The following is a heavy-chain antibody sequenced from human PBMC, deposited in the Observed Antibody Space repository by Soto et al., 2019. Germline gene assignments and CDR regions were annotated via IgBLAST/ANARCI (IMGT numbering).Heavy chain of an antibody. CDR2: IIPILGIA. CDR3: ARGDCSGGSCYSGGRPYYYYYMDV. CDR1: GGTFSSYT. J-gene: IGHJ6*03. Sequence: ASVKVSCKASGGTFSSYTISWVRQAPGQGLEWMGRIIPILGIANYAQKFQGRVTITADKSTSTAYMELSSLRSEDTAVYYCARGDCSGGSCYSGGRPYYYYYMDVWGKGTTVTVSS. D-gene: IGHD2-15*01. V-gene: IGHV1-69*02.